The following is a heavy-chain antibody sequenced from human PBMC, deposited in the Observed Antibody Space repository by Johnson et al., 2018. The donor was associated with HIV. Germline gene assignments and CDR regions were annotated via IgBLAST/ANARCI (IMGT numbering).Heavy chain of an antibody. CDR3: ARDGAEILGVPHREDSFDI. Sequence: QVQLVESGGGVVQPGRSMRLSCAASGFTFSSYTMHWVRQAPGKGLEWVAVISYHGSNKYYADSVKGRFTISRDNSKNTLYLQMNSLRAEDTAVYYCARDGAEILGVPHREDSFDIWGQGTKVTVRS. CDR2: ISYHGSNK. D-gene: IGHD1-14*01. CDR1: GFTFSSYT. J-gene: IGHJ3*02. V-gene: IGHV3-30*04.